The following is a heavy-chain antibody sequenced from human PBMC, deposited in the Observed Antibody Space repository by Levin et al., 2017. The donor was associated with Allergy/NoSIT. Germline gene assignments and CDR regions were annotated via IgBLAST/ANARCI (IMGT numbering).Heavy chain of an antibody. V-gene: IGHV4-39*07. J-gene: IGHJ6*02. CDR3: ARDCMVGGNYYYYGMDG. CDR2: IYYSGST. Sequence: ASETLSLTCTVSGGSISSSSYYWGWIRQPPGKGLEWIGSIYYSGSTYYNPSLKSRVTISVDTSKNQFSLKLSSVTAADTAVYYCARDCMVGGNYYYYGMDGWGQGTTVTVSS. CDR1: GGSISSSSYY. D-gene: IGHD2-15*01.